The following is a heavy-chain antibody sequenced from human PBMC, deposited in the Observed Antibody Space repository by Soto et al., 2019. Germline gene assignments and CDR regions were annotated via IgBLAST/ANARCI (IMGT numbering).Heavy chain of an antibody. D-gene: IGHD6-6*01. CDR3: ARVSSSSSPHYSYYYGMDV. CDR1: GGTFSSYA. Sequence: QVQLVQSGAEVKKPGSSVKVSCKASGGTFSSYAISWVRQAPGQGLEWMGGIIPIFGTANYAQKFQGSVTITADESTSTAYMELSSLRSEDTAVYYCARVSSSSSPHYSYYYGMDVWGQGTTVTVSS. V-gene: IGHV1-69*01. CDR2: IIPIFGTA. J-gene: IGHJ6*02.